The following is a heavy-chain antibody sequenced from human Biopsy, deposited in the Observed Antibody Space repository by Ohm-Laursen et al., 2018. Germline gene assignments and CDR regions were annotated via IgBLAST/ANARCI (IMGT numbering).Heavy chain of an antibody. CDR1: GFSLSARGMC. J-gene: IGHJ6*02. D-gene: IGHD6-13*01. CDR2: VDWDDYK. Sequence: PTQTLTLTCSFSGFSLSARGMCVSWIRQAPGKALEWLARVDWDDYKDYSASLQTKLSISKDTSNDQVVLTVNNEGPADTATYYCARTPILIVSAGLVYRHRRHLQGMDVWGQGIAVTVS. V-gene: IGHV2-70*11. CDR3: ARTPILIVSAGLVYRHRRHLQGMDV.